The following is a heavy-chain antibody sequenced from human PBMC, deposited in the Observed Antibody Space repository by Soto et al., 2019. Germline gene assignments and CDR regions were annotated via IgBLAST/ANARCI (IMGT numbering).Heavy chain of an antibody. CDR3: TRGPRNISNGPGAY. Sequence: PGGSLILSCAASGFIFKMYWMHWVRQSPGKGLVWISRIYNDGTYSDYADSVRGRFTISRDNVNDTLYLQMNNLRAEDSGLYYCTRGPRNISNGPGAYWGHGTQVTVTS. D-gene: IGHD3-10*01. J-gene: IGHJ4*01. CDR1: GFIFKMYW. CDR2: IYNDGTYS. V-gene: IGHV3-74*01.